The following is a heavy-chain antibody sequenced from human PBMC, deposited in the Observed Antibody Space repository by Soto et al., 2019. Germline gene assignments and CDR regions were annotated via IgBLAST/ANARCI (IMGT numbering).Heavy chain of an antibody. Sequence: ASVKVSCKASGYTFTSYGISWVRQAPGQGLEWMGWISAYNGNTNYAQKLQGRVTMTTDTSTSTAYMELRSLRSDDTAVYYCARARSGWYVGLYYFDYWGQGTLVTVSS. CDR3: ARARSGWYVGLYYFDY. CDR2: ISAYNGNT. CDR1: GYTFTSYG. V-gene: IGHV1-18*01. J-gene: IGHJ4*02. D-gene: IGHD6-19*01.